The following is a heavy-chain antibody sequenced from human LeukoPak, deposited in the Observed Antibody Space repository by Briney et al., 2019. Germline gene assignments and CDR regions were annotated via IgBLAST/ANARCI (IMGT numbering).Heavy chain of an antibody. CDR3: ARAAKYYDILTGYSPAYYFDY. D-gene: IGHD3-9*01. J-gene: IGHJ4*02. V-gene: IGHV1-24*01. Sequence: ASVKVSCKVSGYTLTELSMHWVRQAPGKGLEWMGGFDPEDGETIYAQKFQGRVTMTEDTSTDTAYMELRSLRSDDTAVYYCARAAKYYDILTGYSPAYYFDYWGQGTLVTVSS. CDR1: GYTLTELS. CDR2: FDPEDGET.